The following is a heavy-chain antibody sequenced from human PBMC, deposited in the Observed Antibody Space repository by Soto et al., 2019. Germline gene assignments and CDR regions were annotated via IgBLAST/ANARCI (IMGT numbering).Heavy chain of an antibody. CDR1: GYTFTSYA. Sequence: QVQLVQSGAEVKKPGASVKVSCKASGYTFTSYAMHWVRQAPGQRLEWMGWINAGNGNTKYSQKFQGRVTITRDTSASTAYMELSSLRSEDTAVYYCARDQGVLGDNYYYYGMDVWGQGTTVTVSS. CDR2: INAGNGNT. D-gene: IGHD3-10*01. CDR3: ARDQGVLGDNYYYYGMDV. V-gene: IGHV1-3*01. J-gene: IGHJ6*02.